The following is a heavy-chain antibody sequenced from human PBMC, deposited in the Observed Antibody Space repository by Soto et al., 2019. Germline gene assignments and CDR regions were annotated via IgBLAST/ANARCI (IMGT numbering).Heavy chain of an antibody. D-gene: IGHD1-1*01. Sequence: PGGSLRLSCAASGFTFSSYAISWVRQAPGKGPEWVSRINDDGSHTNYADSVKGRFTISRDNAKNTLYLQMNDLRAEDTAVYYCTRGPRSTSTGTGAFWGQGTLVTVSS. J-gene: IGHJ4*02. V-gene: IGHV3-74*01. CDR3: TRGPRSTSTGTGAF. CDR1: GFTFSSYA. CDR2: INDDGSHT.